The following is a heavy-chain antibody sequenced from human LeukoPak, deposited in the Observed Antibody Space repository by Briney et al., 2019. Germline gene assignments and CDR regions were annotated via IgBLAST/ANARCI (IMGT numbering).Heavy chain of an antibody. Sequence: GGSLRLSCAASGFTFNNYAMTWVRQAPGKGLEWVSSISGSGGNVYYADSVKGRFTISRDNSRDTLFLQMNSLSAEDTAMYYCAKTPGSKYCTSTTRLEYFQYWGQGALVTVSS. CDR2: ISGSGGNV. J-gene: IGHJ1*01. V-gene: IGHV3-23*01. CDR3: AKTPGSKYCTSTTRLEYFQY. D-gene: IGHD2-2*01. CDR1: GFTFNNYA.